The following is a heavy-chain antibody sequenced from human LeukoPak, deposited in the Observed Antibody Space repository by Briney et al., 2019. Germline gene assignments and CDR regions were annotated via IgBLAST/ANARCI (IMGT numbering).Heavy chain of an antibody. Sequence: TGGSLRLSCAASGFTFSSYAMHWVRQAPGKGLEWVAVISYDGSNKYYADSVKGRFTISRDNSKNTLYLQMNSLRAEDTAVYYCAGDQMIAPIRYGMDVWGQGTTVTVSS. V-gene: IGHV3-30-3*01. CDR2: ISYDGSNK. CDR1: GFTFSSYA. CDR3: AGDQMIAPIRYGMDV. J-gene: IGHJ6*02. D-gene: IGHD3-22*01.